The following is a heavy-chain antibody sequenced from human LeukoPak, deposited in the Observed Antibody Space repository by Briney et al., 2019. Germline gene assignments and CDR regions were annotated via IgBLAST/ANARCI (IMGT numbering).Heavy chain of an antibody. Sequence: SETLSLTCTVSGGSISSYYWSWIRQPPGKGLEWIGYIYYSGSTNYNPSLKSRVTISVDTSKNRFSLKLSSVTAADTAVYYCARTRYGDYAYYFDYWGQGTLVTVSS. CDR3: ARTRYGDYAYYFDY. J-gene: IGHJ4*02. D-gene: IGHD4-17*01. CDR2: IYYSGST. V-gene: IGHV4-59*01. CDR1: GGSISSYY.